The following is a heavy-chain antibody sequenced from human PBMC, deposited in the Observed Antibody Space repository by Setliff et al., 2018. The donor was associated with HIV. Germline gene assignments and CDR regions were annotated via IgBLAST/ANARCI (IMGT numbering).Heavy chain of an antibody. Sequence: SETLSLTCTVSGGSISSYYWSWIRQPPGKGLEWLGNIHYSGTSNYNSSLKSRIVISLDTSKKQFSLHFYSVTAADTAVYYCARSRIRGYYDTSPAMAFDIWGQGTMVTVSS. CDR3: ARSRIRGYYDTSPAMAFDI. J-gene: IGHJ3*02. D-gene: IGHD3-22*01. CDR2: IHYSGTS. V-gene: IGHV4-59*08. CDR1: GGSISSYY.